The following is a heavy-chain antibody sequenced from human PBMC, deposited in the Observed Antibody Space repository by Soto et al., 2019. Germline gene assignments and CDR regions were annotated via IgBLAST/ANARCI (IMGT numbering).Heavy chain of an antibody. D-gene: IGHD2-8*01. CDR2: IYHSGST. V-gene: IGHV4-30-2*01. J-gene: IGHJ4*02. CDR3: ARLYAYNSFDY. Sequence: QVQLQESGSGLVKPSQTLSLTCAVSGDSISSGGYYWNWLRQPPGKGLEWIAYIYHSGSTSYNPSLESRVTISVDRSKNQFSLKLSSVTAADTAVYYCARLYAYNSFDYWGQGSLVTVSS. CDR1: GDSISSGGYY.